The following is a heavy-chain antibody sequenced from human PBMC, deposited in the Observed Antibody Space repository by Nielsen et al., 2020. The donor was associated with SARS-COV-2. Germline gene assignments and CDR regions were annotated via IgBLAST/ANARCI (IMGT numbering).Heavy chain of an antibody. J-gene: IGHJ6*02. CDR1: GYVFTSYW. Sequence: ASVKVSCKASGYVFTSYWIHWVRQAPGQGLEWMGIIDPSGGSTSYAQKFQGRVTMTRDTSTSTVYMDLSSLRSEDTAVYYCARAPSTFYGMDVWGQGTTVTVSS. CDR3: ARAPSTFYGMDV. CDR2: IDPSGGST. D-gene: IGHD3-16*01. V-gene: IGHV1-46*01.